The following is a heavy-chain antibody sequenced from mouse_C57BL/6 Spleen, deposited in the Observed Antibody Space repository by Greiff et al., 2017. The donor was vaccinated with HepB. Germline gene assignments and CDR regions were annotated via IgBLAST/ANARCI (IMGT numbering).Heavy chain of an antibody. J-gene: IGHJ1*03. Sequence: VQLQQPGTELVKPGASVKLSCKASGYTFTSYWMHWVKQRPGQGLEWIGNINPSNGGTNYNEKFKSKATLTVDKSSSTAYMQLSSLTSEDSAVYYCARGGYYRQGYFDVWGTGTTVTVSS. V-gene: IGHV1-53*01. CDR2: INPSNGGT. CDR1: GYTFTSYW. D-gene: IGHD2-3*01. CDR3: ARGGYYRQGYFDV.